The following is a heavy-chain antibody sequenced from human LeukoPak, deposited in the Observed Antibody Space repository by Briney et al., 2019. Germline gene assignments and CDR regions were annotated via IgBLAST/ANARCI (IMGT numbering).Heavy chain of an antibody. CDR1: GFTFSSYG. V-gene: IGHV3-30*18. D-gene: IGHD1-1*01. CDR3: AKDRRQLERPDY. Sequence: GRSLRLSCAASGFTFSSYGMHWVRQAPGKGLEWVAVISYDGSNKYYADSVKGRFTISRDNSKNTLYLQMNSLRAEDTAVYYCAKDRRQLERPDYWGQGTLVTVSS. J-gene: IGHJ4*02. CDR2: ISYDGSNK.